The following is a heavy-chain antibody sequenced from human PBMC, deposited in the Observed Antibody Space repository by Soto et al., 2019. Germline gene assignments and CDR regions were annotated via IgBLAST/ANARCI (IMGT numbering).Heavy chain of an antibody. CDR3: ASGGGYSSGWYVPQYYYYYGMDV. J-gene: IGHJ6*02. Sequence: QPGGSLRLSCVGSGFIFSNNGMHWVRQTPGKGLEWVAFMSYDGSDTFYADSVKGRFTISRDNSKNTLYLQMNSLRAEDTAVYYCASGGGYSSGWYVPQYYYYYGMDVWGQGTTVTVSS. CDR2: MSYDGSDT. D-gene: IGHD6-19*01. V-gene: IGHV3-33*08. CDR1: GFIFSNNG.